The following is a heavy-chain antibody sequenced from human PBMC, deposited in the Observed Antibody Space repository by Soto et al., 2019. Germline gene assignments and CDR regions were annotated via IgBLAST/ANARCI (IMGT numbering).Heavy chain of an antibody. D-gene: IGHD3-22*01. CDR2: ISYGGGTT. J-gene: IGHJ4*02. CDR3: AKNTGYYYYSTGYHFDY. V-gene: IGHV3-23*01. CDR1: EFTFSNYA. Sequence: EVPLLESGGGLVQPGGSLRLSCAASEFTFSNYAMSWVRQAPGKGLEWVSAISYGGGTTYYADSVKGRFTISRDNSKNTLYLQMNSLRAEDTAVYYCAKNTGYYYYSTGYHFDYWGQGTLVTVSS.